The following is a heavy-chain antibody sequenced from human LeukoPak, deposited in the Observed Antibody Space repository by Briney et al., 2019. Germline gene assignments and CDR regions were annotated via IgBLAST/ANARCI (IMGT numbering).Heavy chain of an antibody. CDR3: AIGVTPYYFDY. V-gene: IGHV4-39*07. CDR2: IYYSGIT. CDR1: GGSISSGDYY. J-gene: IGHJ4*02. Sequence: SETLSLTCTVSGGSISSGDYYWGWIRPPPGKGLGWIGSIYYSGITYYNPSLKSRVTISVDTSKNQFSLKLSSVTAADTAVYYCAIGVTPYYFDYWGQGTLVTVSS. D-gene: IGHD3-10*01.